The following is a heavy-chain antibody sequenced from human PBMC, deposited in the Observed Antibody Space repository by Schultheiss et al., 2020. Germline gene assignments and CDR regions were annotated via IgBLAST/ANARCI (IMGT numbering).Heavy chain of an antibody. CDR1: GGSISSYY. CDR2: IYYSGST. J-gene: IGHJ3*02. CDR3: ARLTGVGAFDI. D-gene: IGHD3-3*01. V-gene: IGHV4-59*01. Sequence: SETLSLTCTVSGGSISSYYWSWIRQPPGKGLEWIGYIYYSGSTNYNPSLKSRVTISVDTSKNQFSLKLSSVTAADTAVYYCARLTGVGAFDICGQGTMVTVAS.